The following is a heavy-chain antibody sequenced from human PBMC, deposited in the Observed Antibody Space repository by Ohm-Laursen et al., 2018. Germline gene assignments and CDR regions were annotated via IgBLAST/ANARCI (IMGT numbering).Heavy chain of an antibody. J-gene: IGHJ4*02. V-gene: IGHV3-11*04. CDR1: GFTFSDYY. CDR3: ARFWAYYDSSGYCY. Sequence: GSLRLSCSASGFTFSDYYMSWIRQAPGKGLEWVSYISSSVSAIYYADSVKGRFTISRDSAKNSLYLQMNSLRAEDTAVYYCARFWAYYDSSGYCYWGQGTLVTVSS. CDR2: ISSSVSAI. D-gene: IGHD3-22*01.